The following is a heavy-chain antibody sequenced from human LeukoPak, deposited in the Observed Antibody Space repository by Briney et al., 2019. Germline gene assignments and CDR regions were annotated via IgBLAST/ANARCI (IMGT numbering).Heavy chain of an antibody. V-gene: IGHV1-2*02. CDR3: ARDLWFGDFDY. J-gene: IGHJ4*02. CDR2: INPNSGGT. CDR1: GYTFTGCY. Sequence: AASVKVSCKASGYTFTGCYMHWVRQAPGQGLEWMGWINPNSGGTNYAQKFQGRVTMTRDTSISTAYMELSRLRSDDTAVYYCARDLWFGDFDYWGQGTLVTVSS. D-gene: IGHD3-10*01.